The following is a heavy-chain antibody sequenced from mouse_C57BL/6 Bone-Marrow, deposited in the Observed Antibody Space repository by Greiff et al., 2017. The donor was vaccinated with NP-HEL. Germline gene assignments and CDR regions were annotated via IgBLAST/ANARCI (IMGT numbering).Heavy chain of an antibody. J-gene: IGHJ2*01. CDR1: GFTFTDYY. V-gene: IGHV7-3*01. CDR2: IRNKANGYTT. CDR3: ARRGNYFDY. Sequence: EVKVVESGGGLVQPGGSLSLSCAASGFTFTDYYMSWVRQPPGKELEWLGFIRNKANGYTTESSASVKGRFTISRDNSQSILYLQMNALRAEDSATYYCARRGNYFDYWGQGTTLTVSS.